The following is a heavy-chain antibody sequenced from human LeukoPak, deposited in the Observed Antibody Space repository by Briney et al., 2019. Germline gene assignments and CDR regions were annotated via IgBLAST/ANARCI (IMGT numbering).Heavy chain of an antibody. D-gene: IGHD3-10*01. V-gene: IGHV3-9*01. CDR1: GFTFDDYA. CDR3: AKDTNHYYGSGDDAFDI. J-gene: IGHJ3*02. CDR2: ISWNSGSI. Sequence: GGSLRLSCAASGFTFDDYAMHWVRQAPGKGLEWVSGISWNSGSIAYADSVKGRFIISRDNAKNSLYLQMNSLRAEDTALYYCAKDTNHYYGSGDDAFDIWGQGTMVTVSS.